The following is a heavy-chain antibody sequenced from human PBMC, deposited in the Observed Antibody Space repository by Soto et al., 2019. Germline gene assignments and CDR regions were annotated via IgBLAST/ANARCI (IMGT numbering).Heavy chain of an antibody. D-gene: IGHD3-10*01. CDR3: ARARGSWSYRY. Sequence: QVQLQQWGAGLLKPSETLSLTCAVYGGSFSGYYWSWIRQPPGKGLEWIGEINHSGSTNYNPSLKSRVTISVDTSKNQCSLKLSSVTAADTAVYYCARARGSWSYRYWGQGTLVTVSS. CDR1: GGSFSGYY. CDR2: INHSGST. V-gene: IGHV4-34*01. J-gene: IGHJ4*02.